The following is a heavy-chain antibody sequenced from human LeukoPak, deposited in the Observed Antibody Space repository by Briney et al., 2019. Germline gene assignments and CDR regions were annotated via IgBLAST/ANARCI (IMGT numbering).Heavy chain of an antibody. J-gene: IGHJ4*02. Sequence: PSETLSLTCTVSGGSISSYYWSWIRQPPGKGLEWIGYIYYSGSTNYNPSLKSRVTISVDTSKNQFSLKLSSVTAADTAVYYCARLHDSSGYYYPFDYWGQGTLVTVSS. CDR3: ARLHDSSGYYYPFDY. V-gene: IGHV4-59*08. D-gene: IGHD3-22*01. CDR2: IYYSGST. CDR1: GGSISSYY.